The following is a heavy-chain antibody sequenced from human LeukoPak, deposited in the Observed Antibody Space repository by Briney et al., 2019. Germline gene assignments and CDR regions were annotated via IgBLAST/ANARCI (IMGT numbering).Heavy chain of an antibody. CDR2: IVTDADT. CDR1: GFTFAGYA. J-gene: IGHJ2*01. V-gene: IGHV3-23*01. Sequence: GGSLRLSCAASGFTFAGYAMTWVRQAPGKWLEWVSTIVTDADTYYADSVKGRFIIFRDYPKNPLYVQMSSLRVEATAIYYCARNLTGKYFDLWGRGTLVIVSS. CDR3: ARNLTGKYFDL. D-gene: IGHD3-10*01.